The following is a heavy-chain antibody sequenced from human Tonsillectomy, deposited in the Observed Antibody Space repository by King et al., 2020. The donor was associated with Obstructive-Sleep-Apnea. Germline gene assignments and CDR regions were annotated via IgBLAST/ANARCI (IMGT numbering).Heavy chain of an antibody. CDR1: GYTFTGYD. V-gene: IGHV1-2*02. D-gene: IGHD1-26*01. Sequence: VQLVESGAEVKKPGASVKVSCRASGYTFTGYDIHWVRQAPGQGLESVGWIKPDTGAANYAPMFHGRITMTRDTSISTAYIELSSLRSDDTAIYYCATGRGWELPLSRGLNHWGQGTLVTVSS. J-gene: IGHJ5*02. CDR2: IKPDTGAA. CDR3: ATGRGWELPLSRGLNH.